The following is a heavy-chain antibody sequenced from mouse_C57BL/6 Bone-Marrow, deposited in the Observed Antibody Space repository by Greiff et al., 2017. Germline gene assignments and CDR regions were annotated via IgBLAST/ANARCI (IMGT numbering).Heavy chain of an antibody. CDR1: GFNIKDDY. Sequence: VHVKQSGAELVRPGASVKLSCTASGFNIKDDYMHWVKQRPEQGLEWIGWIDPENGDTEYASKFQGKATITADTSSNTAYLQLSSLTSEDTAVYYCTTGYDWFAYWGQGTLVTLSA. J-gene: IGHJ3*01. V-gene: IGHV14-4*01. CDR3: TTGYDWFAY. D-gene: IGHD2-3*01. CDR2: IDPENGDT.